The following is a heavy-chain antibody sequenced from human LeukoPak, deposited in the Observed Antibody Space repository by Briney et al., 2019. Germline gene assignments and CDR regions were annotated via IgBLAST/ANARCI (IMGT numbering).Heavy chain of an antibody. Sequence: PGGSLRLSCAASGFTFSSYSMNWVRQAPGKGLEWVSYISSSSKTIYYADSVKGRFTISRDNAKNSLYLQMNSLRSEDSAVYYCARDQGIFDYWGQGTLVTVSS. CDR3: ARDQGIFDY. J-gene: IGHJ4*02. V-gene: IGHV3-48*01. CDR1: GFTFSSYS. CDR2: ISSSSKTI.